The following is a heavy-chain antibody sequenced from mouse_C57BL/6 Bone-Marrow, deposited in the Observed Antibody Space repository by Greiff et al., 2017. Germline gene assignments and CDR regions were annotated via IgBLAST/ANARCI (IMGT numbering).Heavy chain of an antibody. J-gene: IGHJ4*01. CDR1: GFNIKDYY. V-gene: IGHV14-2*01. Sequence: VQLQQSGAELVKPGASVKLSCTASGFNIKDYYMHWVKQRTEQGLEWIGRIDPEDGETKYAPKFPGKATITADTSSNAAYLQLSRLTSEDTAVYYCARSGLGRAYYYAMDYWGQGTSVTVSS. CDR2: IDPEDGET. D-gene: IGHD3-3*01. CDR3: ARSGLGRAYYYAMDY.